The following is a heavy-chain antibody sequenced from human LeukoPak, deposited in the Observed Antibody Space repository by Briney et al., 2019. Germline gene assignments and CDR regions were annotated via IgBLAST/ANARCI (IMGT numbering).Heavy chain of an antibody. Sequence: KPGGSLRLSCEASGFSFTNTWMSWVRQAPGKGLEWVGRVKSKADDATTDYAAPVQGRFTISRDDSKNTLSLQMNSLKTEDTAVYYCATGGGSGSYYGDDAFDMWGQGTMVTVSS. J-gene: IGHJ3*02. D-gene: IGHD3-10*01. CDR2: VKSKADDATT. V-gene: IGHV3-15*01. CDR1: GFSFTNTW. CDR3: ATGGGSGSYYGDDAFDM.